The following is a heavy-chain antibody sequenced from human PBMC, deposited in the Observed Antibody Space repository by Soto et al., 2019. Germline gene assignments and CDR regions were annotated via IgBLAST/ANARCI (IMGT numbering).Heavy chain of an antibody. CDR2: IYYSGST. CDR3: AGTANSNWFDP. J-gene: IGHJ5*02. CDR1: GGSISSYY. Sequence: SETLSLTCTVSGGSISSYYWSWIRQPPGKGLEWIGYIYYSGSTNYNPSLKSRVTISVDTSKNQFSLKLSSVTAADTAVYYCAGTANSNWFDPWGQGTLVTVSS. V-gene: IGHV4-59*08. D-gene: IGHD1-1*01.